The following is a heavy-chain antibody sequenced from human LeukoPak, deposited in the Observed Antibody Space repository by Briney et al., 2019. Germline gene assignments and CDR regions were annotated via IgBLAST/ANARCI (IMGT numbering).Heavy chain of an antibody. Sequence: SETLSLTCTVSGGSISSYYWSWIRQPPGKGLEWIGYIYYSGSTNYNPSLKSRVTISVDTSKNQFSLKLSSVTAADTAVYYCAGGPGMVRGVRFDYWGQGTLVTVSS. CDR3: AGGPGMVRGVRFDY. D-gene: IGHD3-10*01. J-gene: IGHJ4*02. CDR1: GGSISSYY. CDR2: IYYSGST. V-gene: IGHV4-59*01.